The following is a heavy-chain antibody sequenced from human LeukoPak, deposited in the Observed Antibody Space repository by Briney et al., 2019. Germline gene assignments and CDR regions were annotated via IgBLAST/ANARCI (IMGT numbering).Heavy chain of an antibody. V-gene: IGHV1-18*01. J-gene: IGHJ4*02. CDR1: GYTFTSYG. CDR2: ISAYNGNT. CDR3: AREVADYYGSGSYSY. Sequence: GASVKVSCKASGYTFTSYGISWVRQAPGQGLEWMGWISAYNGNTNYAQKLQGRVIMTTDTSTSTAYMELRSLRSDDTAVYYCAREVADYYGSGSYSYWGQGTLVTVSS. D-gene: IGHD3-10*01.